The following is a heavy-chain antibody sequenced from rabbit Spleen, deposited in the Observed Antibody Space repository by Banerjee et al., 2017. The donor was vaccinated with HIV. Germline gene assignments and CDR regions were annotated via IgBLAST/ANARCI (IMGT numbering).Heavy chain of an antibody. CDR2: IDAGSSGFT. CDR1: GVSFSISSY. V-gene: IGHV1S40*01. J-gene: IGHJ6*01. D-gene: IGHD1-1*01. Sequence: QSLEESGGDLVKPGASLTLTCTASGVSFSISSYMCWVRQAPGKGLEWIACIDAGSSGFTYFATWAKGQFTISKISSTTLTLQMTRLTAADTATYFCARDTSSSFSTYGMDLWGPGPLVTVS. CDR3: ARDTSSSFSTYGMDL.